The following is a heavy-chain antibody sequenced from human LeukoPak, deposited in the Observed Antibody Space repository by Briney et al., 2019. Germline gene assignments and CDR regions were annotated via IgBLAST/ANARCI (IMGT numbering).Heavy chain of an antibody. Sequence: GGSLRLSCVVSGISLSNYAMTWVRQAPGKGLEWVSYISERGGSTTYEDSVKGRFTISRDTSLNTLYLQMNNLRAEDTAVYFCAKRGVVIRGILVIGYHQEAYHYDFWGQGVLVTVSS. V-gene: IGHV3-23*01. J-gene: IGHJ4*02. CDR1: GISLSNYA. CDR3: AKRGVVIRGILVIGYHQEAYHYDF. D-gene: IGHD3-10*01. CDR2: ISERGGST.